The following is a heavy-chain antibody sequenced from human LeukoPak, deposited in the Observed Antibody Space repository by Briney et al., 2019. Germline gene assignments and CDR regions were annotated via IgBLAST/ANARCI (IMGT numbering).Heavy chain of an antibody. V-gene: IGHV3-23*01. CDR3: AKDQSPEYYDTRGFGGNWFDP. CDR1: GFTFSAYA. J-gene: IGHJ5*02. Sequence: PGGSLRLSCAASGFTFSAYAMSWVRQAPGKGLEWVSAISSSGDKTYYADSVKDRFTISRDNSQNTLSLQMCRLRDDDTAVYYCAKDQSPEYYDTRGFGGNWFDPWGQETLGTVSS. D-gene: IGHD3-22*01. CDR2: ISSSGDKT.